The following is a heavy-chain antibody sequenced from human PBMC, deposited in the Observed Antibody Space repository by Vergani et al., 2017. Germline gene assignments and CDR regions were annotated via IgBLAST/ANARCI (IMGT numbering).Heavy chain of an antibody. CDR3: ATGLQIVGQRAYNWFDP. Sequence: QVQLVQSGAEVKKPGASVKVSCKVSGYTLTELSMHWVRQAPGKGLEWMGGCDPEDGETIYAQKFQGRVTMTEDTSTDTAYMELSSLRSEETAVYYCATGLQIVGQRAYNWFDPWGQGTLVTVSS. CDR1: GYTLTELS. CDR2: CDPEDGET. D-gene: IGHD2-15*01. V-gene: IGHV1-24*01. J-gene: IGHJ5*02.